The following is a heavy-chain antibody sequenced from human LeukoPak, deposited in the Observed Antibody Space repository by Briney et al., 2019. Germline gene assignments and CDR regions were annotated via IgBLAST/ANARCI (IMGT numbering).Heavy chain of an antibody. CDR1: GFPFSDYS. D-gene: IGHD5-12*01. J-gene: IGHJ4*02. CDR3: ARDRGYTQDY. Sequence: GGSLRLSCAASGFPFSDYSMNWVRQAPGKGLVWVSHIKSDGSSTSYADSVKGRFTISRDNAKNTLYLQMNSLRAEDTAVYYCARDRGYTQDYWGQGTLVTVSS. V-gene: IGHV3-74*01. CDR2: IKSDGSST.